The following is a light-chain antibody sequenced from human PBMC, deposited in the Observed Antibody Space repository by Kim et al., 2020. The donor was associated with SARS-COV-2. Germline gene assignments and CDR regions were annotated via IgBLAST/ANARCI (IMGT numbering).Light chain of an antibody. J-gene: IGKJ4*01. CDR2: DTS. Sequence: EVVLTQSPATLSLSPGERASLSCRASQRVGNYLTWYQQKYGQPPRLLIYDTSKRAAGIPPRFSGSGSGTDFTLTITSLEPDDFAVYYCQQRSHWPPTLIFGGGTKVDIK. CDR3: QQRSHWPPTLI. V-gene: IGKV3-11*01. CDR1: QRVGNY.